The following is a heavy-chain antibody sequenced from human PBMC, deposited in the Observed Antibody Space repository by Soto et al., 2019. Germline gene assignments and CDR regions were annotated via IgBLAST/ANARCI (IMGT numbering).Heavy chain of an antibody. CDR3: ARTTPWAYYYYYYMDV. Sequence: SETLSLTCAVYGGSFSGYYWSWIRQPPGKGLEWIGEINHSGSTNYNPSLKSRVTISVDTSKNQFSLKLSSVTAADTAVYYCARTTPWAYYYYYYMDVWGKGTTVTVS. CDR2: INHSGST. J-gene: IGHJ6*03. D-gene: IGHD7-27*01. CDR1: GGSFSGYY. V-gene: IGHV4-34*01.